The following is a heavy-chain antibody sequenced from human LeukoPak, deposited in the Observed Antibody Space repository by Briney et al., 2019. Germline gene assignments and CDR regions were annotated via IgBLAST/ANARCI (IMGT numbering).Heavy chain of an antibody. CDR1: GYTFTSYG. D-gene: IGHD2-15*01. CDR2: ISAYNGNT. V-gene: IGHV1-18*01. CDR3: ARSPVAADDAFDI. Sequence: SVKVSCKASGYTFTSYGISWVRQAPGQGLEWMGWISAYNGNTNFAQKLQGRVTMTTDTSTSTAYMELRSLRSDDTAVYYCARSPVAADDAFDIWGQGTMVTVSS. J-gene: IGHJ3*02.